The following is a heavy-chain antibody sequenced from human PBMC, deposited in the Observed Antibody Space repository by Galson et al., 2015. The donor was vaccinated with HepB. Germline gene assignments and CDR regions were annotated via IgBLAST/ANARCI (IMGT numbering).Heavy chain of an antibody. J-gene: IGHJ4*02. D-gene: IGHD1-26*01. CDR1: GFTFSSYA. Sequence: SLRLSCAASGFTFSSYAMHWVRQAPGKGLEWVAVISYDGGNKYYADSVKGRFTISRDNSKNTLYLQMNSLRAEDTAVYYCARESGSYYGCFDYWGQGTLVTVSS. CDR3: ARESGSYYGCFDY. V-gene: IGHV3-30*04. CDR2: ISYDGGNK.